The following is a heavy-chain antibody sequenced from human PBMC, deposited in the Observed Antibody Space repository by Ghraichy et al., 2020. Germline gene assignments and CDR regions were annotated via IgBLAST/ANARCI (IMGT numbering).Heavy chain of an antibody. CDR1: GYTFPNFA. CDR2: INGGNGNT. D-gene: IGHD6-19*01. Sequence: ASVKVSCKASGYTFPNFAIHWMRQAPGQRLEWMGWINGGNGNTKYSQNFQGRVTITRDTSATTAYMELSSLRSEDTAVYYCARDLFGCGWYRQEKGCGFDLGGKGTVFPVSS. V-gene: IGHV1-3*01. CDR3: ARDLFGCGWYRQEKGCGFDL. J-gene: IGHJ3*01.